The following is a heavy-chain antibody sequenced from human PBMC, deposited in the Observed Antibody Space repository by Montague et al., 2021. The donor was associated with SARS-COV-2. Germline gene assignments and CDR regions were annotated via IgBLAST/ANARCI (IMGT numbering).Heavy chain of an antibody. D-gene: IGHD2-2*03. CDR1: GASICSERLY. V-gene: IGHV6-1*01. CDR2: TYYRSKWYN. Sequence: AGAGASICSERLYRHGLRQSPSRGREWLASTYYRSKWYNDSAPSVSGRATVKPDTSRNQFSLHLDSVTPEDTALYFCARKMDSSFDVWGKGTMVIVSS. J-gene: IGHJ3*01. CDR3: ARKMDSSFDV.